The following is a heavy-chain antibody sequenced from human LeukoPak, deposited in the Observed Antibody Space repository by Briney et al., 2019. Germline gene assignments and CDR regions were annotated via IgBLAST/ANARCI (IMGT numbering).Heavy chain of an antibody. D-gene: IGHD1-20*01. CDR2: ISGCGGST. J-gene: IGHJ4*02. CDR1: GFTFSNYA. CDR3: AKDRLTATPYYFDY. V-gene: IGHV3-23*01. Sequence: PGGSLRLSCAASGFTFSNYAMSWVRRAPGKGLEWVSGISGCGGSTYYADSVKGRFTISRENSKDTLYLQMDSLRAEDTAVYYCAKDRLTATPYYFDYWGQGTLVTVST.